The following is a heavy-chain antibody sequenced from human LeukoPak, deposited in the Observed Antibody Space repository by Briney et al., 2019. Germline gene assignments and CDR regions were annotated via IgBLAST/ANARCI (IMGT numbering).Heavy chain of an antibody. CDR3: LKDGYYDFWSGHDY. CDR1: GFTFSSYA. V-gene: IGHV3-64D*06. D-gene: IGHD3-3*01. Sequence: GGSLRLSCSASGFTFSSYAMHWVRQAPGKGLEYVSAISSNGGSTYYADSVKGRFTISRDNSKNTLYLQMSSLRAEDTAVYYCLKDGYYDFWSGHDYWGQGTLVTVSS. J-gene: IGHJ4*02. CDR2: ISSNGGST.